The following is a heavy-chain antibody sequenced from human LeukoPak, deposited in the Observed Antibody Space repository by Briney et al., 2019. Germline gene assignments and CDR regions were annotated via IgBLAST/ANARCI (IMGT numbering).Heavy chain of an antibody. D-gene: IGHD2-2*01. Sequence: LRLSCAASGFTFSSYGMHWVRQPPGKGLEWIGEINHSGSTNYNPSLKSRVTISVDTSKNQFSLKLSSVTAADTAVYYCARGVGYCSSTSCYYYYGMDVWGQGTTVTVSS. CDR3: ARGVGYCSSTSCYYYYGMDV. CDR1: GFTFSSYG. V-gene: IGHV4-34*01. J-gene: IGHJ6*02. CDR2: INHSGST.